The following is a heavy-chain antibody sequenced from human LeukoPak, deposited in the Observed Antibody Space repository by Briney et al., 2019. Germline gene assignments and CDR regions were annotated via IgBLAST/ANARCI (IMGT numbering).Heavy chain of an antibody. CDR3: TTDDYDSSGYYSY. CDR2: IKSKTDGGTT. V-gene: IGHV3-15*01. CDR1: GFTFSNYN. Sequence: GGSLRLSCAASGFTFSNYNMNWVRQAPGKGLEWVGRIKSKTDGGTTDYAAPVKGRFTISRDDSKNTLYLQMNSLKTEDTAVYYCTTDDYDSSGYYSYWGQGTLVTVSS. J-gene: IGHJ4*02. D-gene: IGHD3-22*01.